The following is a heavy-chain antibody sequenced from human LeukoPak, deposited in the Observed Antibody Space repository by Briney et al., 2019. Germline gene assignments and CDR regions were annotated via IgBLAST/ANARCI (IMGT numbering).Heavy chain of an antibody. CDR3: ARGWGYFDY. Sequence: SETLSLTCTVSGGSISSYYWSWIRQPPGKGLEWIAYVYNSGSTNYNPSLNSRVTISVDTPKNQCSLKLSSVTAADTAVYYCARGWGYFDYWGQGNLVTVSS. CDR2: VYNSGST. D-gene: IGHD3-16*01. CDR1: GGSISSYY. V-gene: IGHV4-59*08. J-gene: IGHJ4*02.